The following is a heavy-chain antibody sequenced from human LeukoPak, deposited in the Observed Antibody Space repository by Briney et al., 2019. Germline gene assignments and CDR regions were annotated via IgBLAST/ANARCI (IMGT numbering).Heavy chain of an antibody. V-gene: IGHV4-59*01. CDR3: ARLSGIAAAGMAP. CDR1: GGSTSSYY. J-gene: IGHJ5*02. CDR2: IYYSGST. D-gene: IGHD6-13*01. Sequence: PSETLSLTCTVSGGSTSSYYWSWIRQPPGKGLEWIGYIYYSGSTNYNPSLKSRVTISVDTSKNQFSLKLSSVTAVDTAVYYCARLSGIAAAGMAPCGQGTLVTVSS.